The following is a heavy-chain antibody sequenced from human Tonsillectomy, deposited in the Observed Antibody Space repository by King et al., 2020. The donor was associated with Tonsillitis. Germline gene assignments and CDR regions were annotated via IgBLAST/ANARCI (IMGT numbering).Heavy chain of an antibody. CDR3: ARHKAGTTRKYYFDY. CDR2: IYYSCST. J-gene: IGHJ4*02. CDR1: GGSISSSSDY. Sequence: QLQESGPGLVKPSETLSLTCPVSGGSISSSSDYWGWIRQPPGKGLAGVGGIYYSCSTYDNPSLKRRVTISVDQDKNQVSLRVRSVTAADTAVYYCARHKAGTTRKYYFDYWGQGTLVTVSS. D-gene: IGHD1-1*01. V-gene: IGHV4-39*01.